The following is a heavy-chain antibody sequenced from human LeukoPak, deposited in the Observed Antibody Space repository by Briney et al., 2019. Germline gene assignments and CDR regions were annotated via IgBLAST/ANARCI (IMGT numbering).Heavy chain of an antibody. V-gene: IGHV4-34*01. Sequence: SETLSLTCAAYGGSFSGYYWSWIRQPPGKGLEWIGEINHSGSTNYNPSLKSRVTISVDTSKNQFSLKLSSVTAADTAVYYCARGMTLAAAGLDNWGQGTLVTVSS. D-gene: IGHD6-13*01. CDR2: INHSGST. CDR3: ARGMTLAAAGLDN. CDR1: GGSFSGYY. J-gene: IGHJ4*02.